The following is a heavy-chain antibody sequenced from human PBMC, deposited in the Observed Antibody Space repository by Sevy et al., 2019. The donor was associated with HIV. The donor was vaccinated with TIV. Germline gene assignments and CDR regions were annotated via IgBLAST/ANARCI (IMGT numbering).Heavy chain of an antibody. CDR3: ARGGDFNDRSAKRDFDY. V-gene: IGHV3-33*01. CDR1: EFTFSNYG. J-gene: IGHJ4*02. CDR2: IWNDGSNK. D-gene: IGHD3-22*01. Sequence: GGSLRLSCAASEFTFSNYGMHWVRQAPGKGLEWVAVIWNDGSNKYYADSVKGRFTISRDKSKNTLYLQMNSLRVEDTAVYFCARGGDFNDRSAKRDFDYWGQGTLVTVSS.